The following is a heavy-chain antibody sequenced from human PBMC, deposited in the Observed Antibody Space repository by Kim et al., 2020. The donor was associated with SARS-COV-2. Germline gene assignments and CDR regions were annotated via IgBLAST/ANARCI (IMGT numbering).Heavy chain of an antibody. D-gene: IGHD6-19*01. V-gene: IGHV3-49*02. J-gene: IGHJ3*02. Sequence: VKGRFTISRDDSKSIAYLQMNSLKTEDTAVYYCTRGISSGWLRAPDAFDIWGQGTMVTVSS. CDR3: TRGISSGWLRAPDAFDI.